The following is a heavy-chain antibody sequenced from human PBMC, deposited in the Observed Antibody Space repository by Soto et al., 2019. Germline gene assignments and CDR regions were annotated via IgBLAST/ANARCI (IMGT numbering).Heavy chain of an antibody. J-gene: IGHJ4*02. CDR2: ISYDGSNK. CDR1: GFTFSSYG. V-gene: IGHV3-30*18. D-gene: IGHD6-19*01. CDR3: AKDEISSGWSFLDY. Sequence: ESGGGVVQPGRSLRLSCAASGFTFSSYGMHWVRQAPGKGLEWVAVISYDGSNKYYADSVKGRFTISRDNSKNTLYLQMNSLRAEDTAVYYCAKDEISSGWSFLDYWGQGTLVTVSS.